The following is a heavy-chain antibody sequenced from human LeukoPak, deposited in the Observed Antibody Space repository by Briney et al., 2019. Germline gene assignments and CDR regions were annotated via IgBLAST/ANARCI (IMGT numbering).Heavy chain of an antibody. V-gene: IGHV3-30-3*01. J-gene: IGHJ3*02. CDR3: TSHMGTGDAFRPFHI. D-gene: IGHD2-21*02. Sequence: PGGSLRLSCAASGFTFSSYAMHWVRQAPGKGLEWVAVISYDGSNKYYADSVKGRFTISRDNAKNSLYLQMNSLRAEDTAVYYRTSHMGTGDAFRPFHIWGQGTMVTVSS. CDR1: GFTFSSYA. CDR2: ISYDGSNK.